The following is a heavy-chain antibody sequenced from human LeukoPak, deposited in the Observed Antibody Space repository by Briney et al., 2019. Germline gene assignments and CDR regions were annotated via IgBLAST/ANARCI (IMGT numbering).Heavy chain of an antibody. CDR3: AELGITMIGGV. CDR1: GFTFASYA. Sequence: GGSLRLSCAASGFTFASYAMHWVRQPPGKGLEWVTLLAYDGTNKQYADSVKGRFTISRDNSQNTVDLHMDSLRAEDTAVYYCAELGITMIGGVWGKGTTVTISS. J-gene: IGHJ6*04. D-gene: IGHD3-10*02. CDR2: LAYDGTNK. V-gene: IGHV3-30*04.